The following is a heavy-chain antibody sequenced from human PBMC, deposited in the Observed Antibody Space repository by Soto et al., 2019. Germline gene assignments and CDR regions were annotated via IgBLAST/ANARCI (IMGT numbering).Heavy chain of an antibody. CDR1: GFTFSIYW. Sequence: PGGSLRLSCAASGFTFSIYWMSWVRQAPGKGLEWVANIKQDGSEKYYVDSVKGRFTISRDTAKNSLYLQMNSLRAEDTAVYYCARDGYSLSGHDYFDYRGQGTLGSVSS. CDR2: IKQDGSEK. D-gene: IGHD1-26*01. CDR3: ARDGYSLSGHDYFDY. J-gene: IGHJ4*02. V-gene: IGHV3-7*05.